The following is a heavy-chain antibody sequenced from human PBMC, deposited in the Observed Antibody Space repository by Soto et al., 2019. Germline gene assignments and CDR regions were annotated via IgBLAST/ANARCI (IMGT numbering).Heavy chain of an antibody. Sequence: GGSLRLSCAASGFTFGSYWMNWVRQAPGKGLVWVSRIDSDGSSTTYADSVKGRLTTSRDNAKNTLYLQMSSLRVEDTAVYYCARGRPYGMDVWGQGTTVTVS. CDR2: IDSDGSST. J-gene: IGHJ6*02. CDR1: GFTFGSYW. CDR3: ARGRPYGMDV. V-gene: IGHV3-74*01.